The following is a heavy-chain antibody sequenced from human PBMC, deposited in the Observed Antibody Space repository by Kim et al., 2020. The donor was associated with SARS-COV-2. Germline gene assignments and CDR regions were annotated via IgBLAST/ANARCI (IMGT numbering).Heavy chain of an antibody. D-gene: IGHD5-12*01. Sequence: GGSLRLSCAASGFTFDDYGMSWVRQAPGKGLEWVSGINWNGGSTGYADSVKGRFTISRDNAKNSLYLQMNSLRAEDTALYHCARATLHDIASGFDPWGQGTLVTVSS. CDR3: ARATLHDIASGFDP. J-gene: IGHJ5*02. V-gene: IGHV3-20*01. CDR2: INWNGGST. CDR1: GFTFDDYG.